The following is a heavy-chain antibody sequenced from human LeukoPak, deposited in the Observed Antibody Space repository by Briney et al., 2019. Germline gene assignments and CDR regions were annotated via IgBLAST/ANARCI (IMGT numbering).Heavy chain of an antibody. CDR1: GFSFRNYG. Sequence: PGGSLRLSCAASGFSFRNYGIHWVRQVPGKGLEWVTYIRHDGSDKYYADSVKGRFTISRDNSKNTLYLQMNSLRAEDTAVYYCAKPPGFYFNEDYWGQGTLVTVSS. J-gene: IGHJ4*02. CDR3: AKPPGFYFNEDY. CDR2: IRHDGSDK. D-gene: IGHD2-15*01. V-gene: IGHV3-30*02.